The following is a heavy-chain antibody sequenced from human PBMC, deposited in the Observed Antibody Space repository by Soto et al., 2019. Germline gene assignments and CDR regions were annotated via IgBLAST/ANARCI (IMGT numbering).Heavy chain of an antibody. CDR1: GYTFTSYG. Sequence: ASVKVSCKASGYTFTSYGISWVRQAPGQGLEWMGWISAYNGNTNYAQKLQGRVTMTTDTSASTAYMELRSLRSDDTAVYYCARLLMRYYGSGSSYYFAYGGQGTLVTVSS. CDR2: ISAYNGNT. V-gene: IGHV1-18*04. J-gene: IGHJ4*02. D-gene: IGHD3-10*01. CDR3: ARLLMRYYGSGSSYYFAY.